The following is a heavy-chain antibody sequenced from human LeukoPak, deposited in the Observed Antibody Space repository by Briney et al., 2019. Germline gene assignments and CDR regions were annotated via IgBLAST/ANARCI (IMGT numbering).Heavy chain of an antibody. Sequence: GGSLRLSCSASGFIFSSYPMHWVRQAPGKGLEYVSGINTRGDDTHYADSVRGRFTISGDNSKNTLYLQVSSLRPEDTAVYYCVKDSDATDWGYWFDPWGQGTLVTVSS. V-gene: IGHV3-64D*06. CDR3: VKDSDATDWGYWFDP. CDR2: INTRGDDT. J-gene: IGHJ5*02. CDR1: GFIFSSYP. D-gene: IGHD3-9*01.